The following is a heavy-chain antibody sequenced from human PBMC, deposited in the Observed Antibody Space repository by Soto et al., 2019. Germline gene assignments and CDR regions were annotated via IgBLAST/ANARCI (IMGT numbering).Heavy chain of an antibody. V-gene: IGHV1-18*04. D-gene: IGHD3-22*01. CDR2: ISPYNGNT. Sequence: QIQLVQSAAEVKKPGASVKVSCKTSGYTFVSYGISWVRQAPGQGLEWMGWISPYNGNTNFAQRFRGRVTLTTDTSTDIVYEDLGSLKSADTAVYYCARDQNFFDSSGDYEHWGHGILNTVSS. CDR3: ARDQNFFDSSGDYEH. CDR1: GYTFVSYG. J-gene: IGHJ1*01.